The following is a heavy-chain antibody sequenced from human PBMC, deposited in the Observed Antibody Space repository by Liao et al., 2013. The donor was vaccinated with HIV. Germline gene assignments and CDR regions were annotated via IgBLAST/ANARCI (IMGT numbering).Heavy chain of an antibody. CDR3: ARLTGDDAFDI. D-gene: IGHD7-27*01. Sequence: QLQLQESGPGLVKPSQTLSLTCTVSGGSISSGSYYWTWIRQPAGRELEWIGRFYTSGTTNYNPSLKSRVTISVDTSKNQFSLKLSSVTAADTAMYYCARLTGDDAFDIWGQGTMVTVSS. CDR1: GGSISSGSYY. CDR2: FYTSGTT. J-gene: IGHJ3*02. V-gene: IGHV4-61*02.